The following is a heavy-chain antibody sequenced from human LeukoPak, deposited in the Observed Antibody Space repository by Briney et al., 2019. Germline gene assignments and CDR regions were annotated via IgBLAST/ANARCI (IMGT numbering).Heavy chain of an antibody. CDR3: VRDHNYYFGY. CDR2: IYSSGDA. J-gene: IGHJ4*02. CDR1: GFTVSSKY. Sequence: GGSLRLSCAASGFTVSSKYMSWVRQTPGKGLQWVALIYSSGDAYTPDSVKGRFTISRDNAKNSLYLQMDSLRDEDTAVYYCVRDHNYYFGYWGQGILVTVSA. V-gene: IGHV3-53*01.